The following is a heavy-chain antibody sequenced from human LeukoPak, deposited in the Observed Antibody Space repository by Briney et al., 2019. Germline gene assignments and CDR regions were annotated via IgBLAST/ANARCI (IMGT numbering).Heavy chain of an antibody. Sequence: SETLSLTCTVSGYSISSGYYWVWIRQTPGKGLEWIGSIYRSGSTNYNPSLKSRVTISVDTSKNQFSLKVNSVTAADTALYYCARGDCSSTICYSPMDVWGKGTTVTVSP. V-gene: IGHV4-38-2*02. CDR3: ARGDCSSTICYSPMDV. J-gene: IGHJ6*04. CDR2: IYRSGST. CDR1: GYSISSGYY. D-gene: IGHD2-2*01.